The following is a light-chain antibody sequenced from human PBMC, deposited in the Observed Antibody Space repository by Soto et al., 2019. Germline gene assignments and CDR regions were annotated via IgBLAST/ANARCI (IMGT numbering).Light chain of an antibody. Sequence: DIVLTQSPDSLAVSLGERATINCKSSQSVLFSSNNKDFIAWYQQRPGQSPRLLIYWASTRDSGVPDRFSGSGSGKDFTLTISNLQAEDVAVYYCHQYYRPPLTFGGGTKVEIK. J-gene: IGKJ4*01. CDR2: WAS. CDR3: HQYYRPPLT. V-gene: IGKV4-1*01. CDR1: QSVLFSSNNKDF.